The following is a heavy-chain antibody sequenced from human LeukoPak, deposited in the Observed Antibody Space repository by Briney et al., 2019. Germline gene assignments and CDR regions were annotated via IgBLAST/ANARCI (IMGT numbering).Heavy chain of an antibody. CDR3: ARDLVTYYYDNAGMDV. CDR2: ISGSGGST. D-gene: IGHD3-22*01. CDR1: GFTFSSYA. J-gene: IGHJ6*02. V-gene: IGHV3-23*01. Sequence: GGSLRLSCAASGFTFSSYAMSWVRQAPGRGLEWVSAISGSGGSTYYADSVKGRFTISRDNSKNTLYLQMNSLRAEDTAVYYCARDLVTYYYDNAGMDVWGQGTTVTVSS.